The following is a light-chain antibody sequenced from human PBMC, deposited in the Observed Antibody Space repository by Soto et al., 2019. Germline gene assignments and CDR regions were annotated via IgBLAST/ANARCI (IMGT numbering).Light chain of an antibody. CDR3: QQRFNWPLT. V-gene: IGKV3-11*01. CDR2: DAS. Sequence: IAWTQSLDTLFFSLGVRATLSCRASQSVVSYLAWYQQKPGQTPRLLIYDASNRATGIAARFSGSGSGTDFTLTISSLEPEDFAVYYCQQRFNWPLTFGQGTKVDIK. J-gene: IGKJ1*01. CDR1: QSVVSY.